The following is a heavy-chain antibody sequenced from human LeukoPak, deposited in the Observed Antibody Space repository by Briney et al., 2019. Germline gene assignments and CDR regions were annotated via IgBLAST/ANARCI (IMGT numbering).Heavy chain of an antibody. V-gene: IGHV4-34*01. CDR2: INHSGST. CDR1: GGPFSGYY. J-gene: IGHJ4*02. Sequence: SETLSLTCGVYGGPFSGYYWSCIRQPPGKGLEWIVEINHSGSTNYNPSLKSRVTISVDTSKNQFSLKLSSVTAADTAVYYCVTGDYLKLDYWGQGTLVTVSS. D-gene: IGHD4-17*01. CDR3: VTGDYLKLDY.